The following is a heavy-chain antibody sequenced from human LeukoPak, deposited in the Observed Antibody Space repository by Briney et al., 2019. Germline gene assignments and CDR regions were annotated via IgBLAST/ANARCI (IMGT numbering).Heavy chain of an antibody. V-gene: IGHV4-59*08. CDR2: IYYSGST. CDR3: ARRSVYGDWFDP. D-gene: IGHD2/OR15-2a*01. CDR1: GGSISSYY. J-gene: IGHJ5*02. Sequence: SETLSLTCTVSGGSISSYYWSWIRQPPGKGLEWIGYIYYSGSTNYNPSLKSRVTISVDTSKNQFSLKLSSVTAADTAVYYCARRSVYGDWFDPWGQGTLVTVSS.